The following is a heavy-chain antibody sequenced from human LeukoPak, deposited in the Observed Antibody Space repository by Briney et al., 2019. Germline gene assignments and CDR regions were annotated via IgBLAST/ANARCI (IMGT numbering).Heavy chain of an antibody. J-gene: IGHJ4*02. Sequence: GGSLRLSCAASGFTVSSNYMSWVRQAPGKGLEWVGRIKSKTDGGTTDYAAPVKGRFTISRDDSKNTLYLQMNSLKTEDTAVYYCTTEGLILWFGEFDYWGQGTLVTVSS. D-gene: IGHD3-10*01. CDR3: TTEGLILWFGEFDY. CDR1: GFTVSSNY. V-gene: IGHV3-15*01. CDR2: IKSKTDGGTT.